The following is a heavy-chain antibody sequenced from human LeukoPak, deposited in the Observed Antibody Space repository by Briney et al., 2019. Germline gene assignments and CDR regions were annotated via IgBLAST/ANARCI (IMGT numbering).Heavy chain of an antibody. CDR3: ARSTSWFGESYNWFDP. J-gene: IGHJ5*02. Sequence: PSETLSLTCTVSGGSISSYYWSWIRQPPGKGLEWIGYIYYSGSTNYNPSLKSRVTISVDTSKNQFSLKLSSVTAADTAVYYCARSTSWFGESYNWFDPWGQGTLVTVSS. CDR2: IYYSGST. CDR1: GGSISSYY. V-gene: IGHV4-59*01. D-gene: IGHD3-10*01.